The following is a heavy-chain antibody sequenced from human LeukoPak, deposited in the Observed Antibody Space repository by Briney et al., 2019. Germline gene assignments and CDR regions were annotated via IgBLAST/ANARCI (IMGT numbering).Heavy chain of an antibody. CDR3: AKPSGITMVRGISWGAFDI. D-gene: IGHD3-10*01. J-gene: IGHJ3*02. V-gene: IGHV3-23*01. Sequence: QPGGSLRLSCAASGFTFSSYAMSWVRQAPGKGLEWVSAISGSGGSTYYADSVKGRFTISRDNSKNTLYLQMNSLRAEDTAVYYCAKPSGITMVRGISWGAFDIWGQGTMVTVSS. CDR1: GFTFSSYA. CDR2: ISGSGGST.